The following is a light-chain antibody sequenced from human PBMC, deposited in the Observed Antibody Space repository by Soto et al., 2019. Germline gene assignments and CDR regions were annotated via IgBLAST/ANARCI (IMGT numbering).Light chain of an antibody. Sequence: DIQMTQSPSTLSASVGDRVTITCRASQSISSWLAWYHQKPGNAPKFLIYDASSLESGVPSRFSGSGSGTEFTLSISSLQPDDFATYYCQQYKSYPWTFGQGTRVEI. J-gene: IGKJ1*01. V-gene: IGKV1-5*01. CDR2: DAS. CDR3: QQYKSYPWT. CDR1: QSISSW.